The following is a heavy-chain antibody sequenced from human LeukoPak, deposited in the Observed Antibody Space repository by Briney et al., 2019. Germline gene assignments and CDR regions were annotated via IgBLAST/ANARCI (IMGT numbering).Heavy chain of an antibody. CDR2: ISGSGGGT. Sequence: PGGSLRLSCAASGFTFSSYAMSWVRPAPGKGLEWVSAISGSGGGTYYADSVKGRFTISRDNSKNTLYLQMTSLRAEDTAVYYCAKDTPDDISVAAPYFDYWGQGTLVTVSS. J-gene: IGHJ4*02. CDR1: GFTFSSYA. V-gene: IGHV3-23*01. D-gene: IGHD6-19*01. CDR3: AKDTPDDISVAAPYFDY.